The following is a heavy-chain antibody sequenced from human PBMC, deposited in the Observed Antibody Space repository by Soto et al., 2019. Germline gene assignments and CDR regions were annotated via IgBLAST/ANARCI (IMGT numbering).Heavy chain of an antibody. J-gene: IGHJ4*02. CDR1: GYTFTNYA. Sequence: QVQPVQSGAEVKKPGASVKVSCKASGYTFTNYAMHWVRQAPGQRLEWMGWINAGKGNTKYSQKFQGRVTITRDTSASIAYMELSSLRSEDTAVYYCARASSWFLTDYWGQGTLVTVSS. D-gene: IGHD6-13*01. V-gene: IGHV1-3*01. CDR3: ARASSWFLTDY. CDR2: INAGKGNT.